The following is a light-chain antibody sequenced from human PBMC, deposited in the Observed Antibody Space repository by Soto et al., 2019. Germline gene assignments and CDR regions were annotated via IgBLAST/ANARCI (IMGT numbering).Light chain of an antibody. V-gene: IGLV2-11*01. J-gene: IGLJ2*01. CDR2: DVT. CDR3: CSYAGSVL. CDR1: SSDVGGYNY. Sequence: QSALTQPRSVSGSPGQSITISCTGTSSDVGGYNYVSWYQLHPGKAPILIIYDVTKRPSGVPDRFPGSKSGNTASLTISGLQAEDEADYYCCSYAGSVLFGGGTKVTVL.